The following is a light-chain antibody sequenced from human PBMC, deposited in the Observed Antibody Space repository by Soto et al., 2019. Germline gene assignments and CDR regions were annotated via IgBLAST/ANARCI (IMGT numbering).Light chain of an antibody. V-gene: IGKV3-20*01. CDR1: QSVSSY. Sequence: EIVLTQSPATLSLSPGERATLSCRASQSVSSYLAWYQQKPGQAPRLLIYATSSRATDIPDRFIGYGSGTDFTLTISGLEPEDFAVYYCQQYGSSLSTFGQGTKV. CDR2: ATS. CDR3: QQYGSSLST. J-gene: IGKJ1*01.